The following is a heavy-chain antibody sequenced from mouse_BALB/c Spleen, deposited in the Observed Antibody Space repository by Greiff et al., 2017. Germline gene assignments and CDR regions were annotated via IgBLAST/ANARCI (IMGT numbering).Heavy chain of an antibody. J-gene: IGHJ4*01. V-gene: IGHV2-9*02. CDR2: IWAGGST. D-gene: IGHD2-14*01. Sequence: VHLVESGPGLVAPSQSLSITCTVSGFSLTSYGVHWVRQPPGKGLEWLGVIWAGGSTNYNSARMSRLSLSKDNSKSHVFLKMNSLQTDDTAMYYCDTCRYDAMDYWGQGTSVTVSS. CDR3: DTCRYDAMDY. CDR1: GFSLTSYG.